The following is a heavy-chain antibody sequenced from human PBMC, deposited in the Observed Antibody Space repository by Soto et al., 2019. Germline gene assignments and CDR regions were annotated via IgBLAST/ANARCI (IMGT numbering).Heavy chain of an antibody. CDR2: INPSGGST. Sequence: QVQLVQSGAEVKKPGASVKVSCKASGYTFTSYYMHWVRQAPGQGLEWMGIINPSGGSTSYAQKFQGRVTMTRDTSTNTVYMELSSLRSEDTAVYYCARSIAITIFGVGTPGYWGQGTLVNVSS. J-gene: IGHJ4*02. D-gene: IGHD3-3*01. V-gene: IGHV1-46*01. CDR3: ARSIAITIFGVGTPGY. CDR1: GYTFTSYY.